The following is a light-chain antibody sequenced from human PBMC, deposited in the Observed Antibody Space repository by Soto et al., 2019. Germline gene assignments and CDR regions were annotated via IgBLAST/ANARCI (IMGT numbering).Light chain of an antibody. CDR3: QQCGSSPS. V-gene: IGKV3-20*01. CDR2: DTS. Sequence: EIVLTQSPGTLSLSPGEIATLSCRASHSVSSSDLAWYQQKPGQAHRLLIYDTSSRATGIPDRFSGSGSGTDFTLAISSLETEDFAVDYCQQCGSSPSFGQGTKVELK. CDR1: HSVSSSD. J-gene: IGKJ1*01.